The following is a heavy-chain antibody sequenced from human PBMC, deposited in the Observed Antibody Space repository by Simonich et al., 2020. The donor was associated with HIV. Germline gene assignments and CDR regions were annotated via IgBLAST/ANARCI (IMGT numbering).Heavy chain of an antibody. CDR1: GGSFSGYY. V-gene: IGHV4-34*01. D-gene: IGHD3-3*01. J-gene: IGHJ4*02. CDR3: ARRDRELILYFDY. CDR2: INHSGIT. Sequence: QVQLQQWGAGLLKPSETLSLTCAVYGGSFSGYYWSWIRQPPGKGRDWIGEINHSGITNYKSSLNSRATISVDKSKNQFSLKLSSVTAADTAIYYCARRDRELILYFDYWGQGNLVTVSS.